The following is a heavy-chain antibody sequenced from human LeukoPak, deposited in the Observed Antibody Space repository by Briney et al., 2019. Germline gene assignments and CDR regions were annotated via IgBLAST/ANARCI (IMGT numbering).Heavy chain of an antibody. Sequence: PGGSLRLSCAASGFTFSDYYMSWIRQAPGKGLEWVSYISSSGSTIYYADSVKGRFTISRDNAKNSLYLQMNSLRAEDTAVYFCARPTIGTTAFRPRDLWGQGTLVTVSS. V-gene: IGHV3-11*04. J-gene: IGHJ4*02. CDR1: GFTFSDYY. D-gene: IGHD1-7*01. CDR3: ARPTIGTTAFRPRDL. CDR2: ISSSGSTI.